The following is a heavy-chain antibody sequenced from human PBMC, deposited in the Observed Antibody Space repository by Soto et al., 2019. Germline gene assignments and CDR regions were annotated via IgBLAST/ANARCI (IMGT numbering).Heavy chain of an antibody. J-gene: IGHJ5*02. CDR1: GGSFSGYY. V-gene: IGHV4-34*01. CDR3: ARVPTP. Sequence: SDTLSLTCAVHGGSFSGYYWDWIRQPPGKGLEWIGEVNHGGTSNYNPSLKSRAIISVDRSKNQFSLKLSSVTAADTAVYYCARVPTPWGQGTLVTVSS. CDR2: VNHGGTS. D-gene: IGHD2-2*01.